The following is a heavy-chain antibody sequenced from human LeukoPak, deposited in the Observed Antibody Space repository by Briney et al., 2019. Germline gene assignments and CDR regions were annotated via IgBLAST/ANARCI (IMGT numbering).Heavy chain of an antibody. CDR1: GYTLTELS. CDR3: ATVDSSGRPADY. V-gene: IGHV1-24*01. D-gene: IGHD6-19*01. Sequence: APVKVSCKVSGYTLTELSMHWVRQAPGKGLEWMGGFDPEDGGTIYAQKFQGRVTMTEDTSTDTAYMELSSLRSEDTAVYYCATVDSSGRPADYWGQGTLVTVSS. J-gene: IGHJ4*02. CDR2: FDPEDGGT.